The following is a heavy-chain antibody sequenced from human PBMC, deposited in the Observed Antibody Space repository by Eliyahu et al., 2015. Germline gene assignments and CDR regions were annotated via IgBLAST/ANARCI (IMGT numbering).Heavy chain of an antibody. CDR3: ANLKSGGDYVGGDY. J-gene: IGHJ4*01. D-gene: IGHD3-16*01. CDR2: ISGSGDNT. CDR1: GFXXSAXA. Sequence: EVHLLESGGGXVQPGGSLRLXCVASGFXXSAXAMTWVXQGPGKGLDWVSAISGSGDNTYYSDSVQGRFTISRDNSKNTLYLQMNGLRAEDTAVYYCANLKSGGDYVGGDYWGHGTLVTVSS. V-gene: IGHV3-23*01.